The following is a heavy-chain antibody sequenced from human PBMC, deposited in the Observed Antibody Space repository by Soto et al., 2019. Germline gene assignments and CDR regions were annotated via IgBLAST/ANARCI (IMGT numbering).Heavy chain of an antibody. CDR1: GFTFSDYY. Sequence: GGSLRLSCAASGFTFSDYYMSWIRQAPGKGLEWVSYISSSSSYTNYADSVKGRFTISRDNAKNSLCLQMNSLRAEDTAVYYCARSRTVDDAFDIWGQGTMVTVSS. J-gene: IGHJ3*02. CDR3: ARSRTVDDAFDI. D-gene: IGHD5-12*01. CDR2: ISSSSSYT. V-gene: IGHV3-11*06.